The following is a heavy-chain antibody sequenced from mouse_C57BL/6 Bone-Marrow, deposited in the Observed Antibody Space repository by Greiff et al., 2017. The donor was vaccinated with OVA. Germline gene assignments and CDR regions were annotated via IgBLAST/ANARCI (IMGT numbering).Heavy chain of an antibody. CDR3: ASAYYGSSYDY. Sequence: QVQLQQSGPELVKPGASVKISCKASGYSFTSYYIHWVKQRPGQGLEWIGWIYPGSGNTKYNEKFKGKATLTADTSSSTAYMQLSSLTSEDSAVYYCASAYYGSSYDYWGKGTTLTVSS. D-gene: IGHD1-1*01. CDR2: IYPGSGNT. J-gene: IGHJ2*01. V-gene: IGHV1-66*01. CDR1: GYSFTSYY.